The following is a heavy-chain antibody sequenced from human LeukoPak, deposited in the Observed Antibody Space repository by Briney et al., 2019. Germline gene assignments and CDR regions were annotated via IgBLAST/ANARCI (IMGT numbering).Heavy chain of an antibody. CDR3: ARHGYTASHYFLDF. J-gene: IGHJ4*02. CDR1: SGSINSYY. V-gene: IGHV4-4*07. Sequence: SETLSLTCTVSSGSINSYYWGWVRQPAGRGLQWIGRIYTTGKTDYNPSLKSRLTMSVDTSKRQFSLNLRSVTAADTAIYYCARHGYTASHYFLDFWSQGTLVTVSS. D-gene: IGHD3-16*01. CDR2: IYTTGKT.